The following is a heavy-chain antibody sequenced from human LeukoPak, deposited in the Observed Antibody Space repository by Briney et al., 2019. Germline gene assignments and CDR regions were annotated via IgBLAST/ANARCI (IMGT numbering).Heavy chain of an antibody. CDR2: ISGSGDRT. CDR3: WMYRG. D-gene: IGHD1-1*01. CDR1: GFSFSGYA. V-gene: IGHV3-23*01. J-gene: IGHJ4*01. Sequence: GGSLRLSCVASGFSFSGYAMSWVRQAPGKGLEWVSTISGSGDRTYYTDSVKGRFTISRDNSKNTLYLQLNSLRAEDTAVYFCWMYRGWGQGTLVTGSS.